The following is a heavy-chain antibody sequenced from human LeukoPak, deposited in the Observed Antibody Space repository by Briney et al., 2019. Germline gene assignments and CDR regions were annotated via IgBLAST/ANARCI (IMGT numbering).Heavy chain of an antibody. CDR2: IYSGGST. CDR3: AREVRRGSSYYFDY. J-gene: IGHJ4*02. CDR1: GFTVSSNY. V-gene: IGHV3-53*01. D-gene: IGHD5-12*01. Sequence: GGSLRLSCAASGFTVSSNYMSWVRQAPGKGLEWVSVIYSGGSTYYADSVKGRFTISRDNPKNTLYLQMNSLRAEDTAVYYCAREVRRGSSYYFDYWGQGTLVTVSS.